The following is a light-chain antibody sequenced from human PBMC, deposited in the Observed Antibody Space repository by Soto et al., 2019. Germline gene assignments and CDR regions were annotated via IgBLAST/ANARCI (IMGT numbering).Light chain of an antibody. CDR1: QSISTS. V-gene: IGKV3-15*01. Sequence: EIVVTQSPATLSASPGERATLSCRASQSISTSFAWYQQKPGQAPRLLIYASSTRATGIPARFSGGGSGTEFTLTISSLQSEDFAVYYCQQYYNWPLTFGGWTKVEIK. CDR3: QQYYNWPLT. J-gene: IGKJ4*01. CDR2: ASS.